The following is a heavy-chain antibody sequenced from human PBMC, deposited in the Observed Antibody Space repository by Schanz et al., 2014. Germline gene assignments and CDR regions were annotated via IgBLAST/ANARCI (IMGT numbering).Heavy chain of an antibody. Sequence: EVQLVESGGGLVQPGGSLRLSCAASGFTFSSHVMSWVRQAPGKGLEWISGISWNSGNIAYADSVKGRFTISRDSAKNSLYLQMNSLRAEDTAVYYCARQRSYFYAMDVWGQGTTVTVSS. V-gene: IGHV3-48*04. CDR2: ISWNSGNI. CDR1: GFTFSSHV. CDR3: ARQRSYFYAMDV. J-gene: IGHJ6*02.